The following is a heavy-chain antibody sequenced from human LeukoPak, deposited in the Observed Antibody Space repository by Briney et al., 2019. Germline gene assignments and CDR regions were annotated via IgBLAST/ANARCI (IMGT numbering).Heavy chain of an antibody. J-gene: IGHJ4*02. CDR1: GFTFSSYG. CDR2: ISGSGATT. D-gene: IGHD3-3*01. Sequence: GGSLRLPCAASGFTFSSYGMGWVRQAPGKGLEWVSGISGSGATTFYADSVKGRFTISRDNSKNALYLQMNSLRAEDTAVYYCTKDLGKVLRFLEWPRGFDYWGQGTLVTVSS. V-gene: IGHV3-23*01. CDR3: TKDLGKVLRFLEWPRGFDY.